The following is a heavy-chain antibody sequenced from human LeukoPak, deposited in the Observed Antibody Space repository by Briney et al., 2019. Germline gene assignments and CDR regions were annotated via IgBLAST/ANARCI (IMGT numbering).Heavy chain of an antibody. D-gene: IGHD3-3*01. CDR2: ISGSGGST. CDR3: AKANYDFWSGYLNWFDP. V-gene: IGHV3-23*01. Sequence: GGSLRLSCAASGFTFTNARMSWVRQAPGKGLEWVSAISGSGGSTYYADSVKGRVTISRDNSKNTLDLQMNSLRADDTAVYYCAKANYDFWSGYLNWFDPWGQGTLVTVSS. CDR1: GFTFTNAR. J-gene: IGHJ5*02.